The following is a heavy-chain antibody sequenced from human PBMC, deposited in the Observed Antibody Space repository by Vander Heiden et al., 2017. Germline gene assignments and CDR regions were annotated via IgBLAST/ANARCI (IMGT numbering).Heavy chain of an antibody. Sequence: EVQLVESGGGLVKPGGSLRLSCAASGFTFSSYSMNGGRQAPGKGLEWVSSISSSISYIYYADSVKGRFTISRDNAKNSLYLQMNSLRAEDTAVYYCARSVGTQGYYYGMDVWGQGTTVTVSS. V-gene: IGHV3-21*01. CDR1: GFTFSSYS. CDR2: ISSSISYI. D-gene: IGHD2-15*01. CDR3: ARSVGTQGYYYGMDV. J-gene: IGHJ6*02.